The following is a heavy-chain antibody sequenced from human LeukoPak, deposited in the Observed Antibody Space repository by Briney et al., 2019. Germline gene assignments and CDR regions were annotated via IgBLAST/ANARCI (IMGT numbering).Heavy chain of an antibody. D-gene: IGHD3-22*01. J-gene: IGHJ3*02. CDR2: INHSGST. Sequence: PSGTLSLTCAVSGGSISSSNWWSRVRQPPGKGLEWIGEINHSGSTNYNPSLKSRVTISVDTSKNQFSLKLSSVTAADTAVYYCARGAYYYDSSGRKRAAFDIWGQGTMVTVSS. CDR1: GGSISSSNW. CDR3: ARGAYYYDSSGRKRAAFDI. V-gene: IGHV4-4*02.